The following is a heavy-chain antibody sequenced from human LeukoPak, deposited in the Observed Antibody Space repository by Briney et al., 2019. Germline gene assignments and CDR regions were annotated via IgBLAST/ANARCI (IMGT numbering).Heavy chain of an antibody. J-gene: IGHJ4*02. CDR2: ISHSGST. Sequence: SETLSLTCAVYGGSFSGYYWSWIRQPPGKGLEWIGEISHSGSTNYNPSLKSRVTISVDTSKNQFSLKLSSVTAADTAVYYCARGRYYYGSGRNFDYWGQGTLVTVSS. CDR1: GGSFSGYY. V-gene: IGHV4-34*01. D-gene: IGHD3-10*01. CDR3: ARGRYYYGSGRNFDY.